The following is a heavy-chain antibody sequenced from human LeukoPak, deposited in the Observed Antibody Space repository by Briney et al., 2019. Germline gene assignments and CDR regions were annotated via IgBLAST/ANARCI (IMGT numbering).Heavy chain of an antibody. D-gene: IGHD2-15*01. CDR2: ISSSSSTI. CDR1: GFTFSSYS. V-gene: IGHV3-48*01. J-gene: IGHJ4*02. CDR3: AKGGSCSGATCYLTLFDY. Sequence: GGSLRLSCTASGFTFSSYSMNWVRQAPGKGLEWVSYISSSSSTIYYADSVKGRFTISRDNSKNTLYLQMGSLRAEDMAVYYCAKGGSCSGATCYLTLFDYWGQGTLVTVSS.